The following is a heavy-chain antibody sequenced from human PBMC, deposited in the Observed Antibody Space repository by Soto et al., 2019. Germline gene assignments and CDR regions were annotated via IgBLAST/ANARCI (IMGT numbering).Heavy chain of an antibody. V-gene: IGHV3-53*01. CDR3: ASAYYYDSSGYYPY. J-gene: IGHJ4*02. D-gene: IGHD3-22*01. CDR2: IYSGGST. Sequence: GGSLRLSCAASGFTVSINYMSWVRQAPGKGLEWVSVIYSGGSTYYADSVKGRFTISRDNSKNTLYLQMNSLRAEDTAVYCCASAYYYDSSGYYPYWGQGTLVTVSS. CDR1: GFTVSINY.